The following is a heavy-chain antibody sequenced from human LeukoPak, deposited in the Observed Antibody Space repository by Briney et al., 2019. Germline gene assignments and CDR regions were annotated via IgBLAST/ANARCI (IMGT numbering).Heavy chain of an antibody. Sequence: SGGSLRLSCAACGLTFSSDSMNRVRQAPGRGLEWVSYITSSSGTIYYADSVKGRFTISRDNAKRSLYLQMNSLRDADTAVYSCARDRGAGSDYWGQGTLVTVSS. CDR2: ITSSSGTI. CDR1: GLTFSSDS. V-gene: IGHV3-48*02. J-gene: IGHJ4*02. D-gene: IGHD1-26*01. CDR3: ARDRGAGSDY.